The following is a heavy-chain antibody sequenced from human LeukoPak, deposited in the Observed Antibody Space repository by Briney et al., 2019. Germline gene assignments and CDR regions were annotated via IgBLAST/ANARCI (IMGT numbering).Heavy chain of an antibody. CDR1: GFTFSSSA. CDR3: ANGNGDYYDWFDP. Sequence: PGGSLRLSCAASGFTFSSSAMHWVRQAPGKGLEWVAFIRFDGSNKYYLDSVKGRFTISRDNSKNTLYLQMNSLRAEDTAVYSCANGNGDYYDWFDPWGQGTLVTVSS. J-gene: IGHJ5*02. CDR2: IRFDGSNK. D-gene: IGHD4-17*01. V-gene: IGHV3-30*02.